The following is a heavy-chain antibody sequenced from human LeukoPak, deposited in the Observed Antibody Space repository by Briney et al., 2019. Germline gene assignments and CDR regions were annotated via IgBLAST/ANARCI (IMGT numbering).Heavy chain of an antibody. CDR2: IFHTGST. V-gene: IGHV4-38-2*02. Sequence: SETLSLTCNVSGYSINNGYYWGWIRQPPGKGLEWIGNIFHTGSTHYNPSLKSRLTISLDTSNNQFSLKLSSVTAADTAVYYCARRVLWRGGARNNWFDPWGQGTLVTVSS. J-gene: IGHJ5*02. CDR1: GYSINNGYY. CDR3: ARRVLWRGGARNNWFDP. D-gene: IGHD3-10*01.